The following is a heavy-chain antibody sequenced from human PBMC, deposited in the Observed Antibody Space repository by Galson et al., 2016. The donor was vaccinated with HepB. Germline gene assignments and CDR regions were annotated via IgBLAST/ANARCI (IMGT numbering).Heavy chain of an antibody. D-gene: IGHD3-9*01. V-gene: IGHV3-30*18. CDR1: GFTFSSYG. J-gene: IGHJ6*02. Sequence: SLRLSCAVSGFTFSSYGMHWVRQAPGKGLEWVAVISYDGSNKYYADSVKGRFTISRDNSKNTLYLQMNSLRAEDTAVYYCAKDHAFLGLYFYGMDVWGQGTTVTVSS. CDR2: ISYDGSNK. CDR3: AKDHAFLGLYFYGMDV.